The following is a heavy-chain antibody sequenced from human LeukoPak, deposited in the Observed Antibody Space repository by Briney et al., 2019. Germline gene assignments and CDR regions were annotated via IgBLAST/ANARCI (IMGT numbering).Heavy chain of an antibody. J-gene: IGHJ4*02. V-gene: IGHV1-2*02. CDR2: INPNSGGT. Sequence: GASVKVSCKASGYTFTAYHIHWVRQAPGQGLEWMGWINPNSGGTNYAQKFQGRVTMTRDTSISTAYMELSRLTSDDTAVYHCARGRYGSGSYYRYWGQGALVTVSS. CDR1: GYTFTAYH. D-gene: IGHD3-10*01. CDR3: ARGRYGSGSYYRY.